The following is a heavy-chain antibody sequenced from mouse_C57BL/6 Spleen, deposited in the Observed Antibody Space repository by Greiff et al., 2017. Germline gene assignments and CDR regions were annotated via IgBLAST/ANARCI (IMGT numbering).Heavy chain of an antibody. CDR3: ARGVITPYYFDY. Sequence: EVQLQQSGPELVKPGASVKISCKASGYTFTDYYMNWVKQSHGKSLEWIGDINPNNGGTSYNQKFKGKATLTVDKSSSTAYMELRSLTSEDSAVYYCARGVITPYYFDYWGQGTTLTVSS. D-gene: IGHD2-4*01. V-gene: IGHV1-26*01. CDR1: GYTFTDYY. CDR2: INPNNGGT. J-gene: IGHJ2*01.